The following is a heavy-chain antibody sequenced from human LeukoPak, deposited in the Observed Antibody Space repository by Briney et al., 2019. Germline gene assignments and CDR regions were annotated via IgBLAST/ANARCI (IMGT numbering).Heavy chain of an antibody. D-gene: IGHD5-18*01. J-gene: IGHJ4*02. Sequence: GGSLRLSCAASGFTFSNYWMHWVRQVPGKGPVWVSRLNEDGSFTSYADSVMGRFAISRDNSKNTLYLLMNSLRAEDTAVYYCARDSREGYSYGSYFDYWGQGTLVTVSS. CDR1: GFTFSNYW. V-gene: IGHV3-74*01. CDR2: LNEDGSFT. CDR3: ARDSREGYSYGSYFDY.